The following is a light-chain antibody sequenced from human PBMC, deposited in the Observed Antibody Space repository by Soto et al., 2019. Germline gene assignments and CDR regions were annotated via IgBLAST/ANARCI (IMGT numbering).Light chain of an antibody. J-gene: IGLJ1*01. CDR2: DVI. CDR3: CSYAGSYSYV. V-gene: IGLV2-11*01. CDR1: RSDVGGYDY. Sequence: QSVLTQPRSVSGSPGQSVSISCTGARSDVGGYDYVSWYQQHPDKAPKVIIYDVIKRPSGVPDRFSGSKSGNTASLTISGLQSDDEADYYSCSYAGSYSYVFGPGTKLTVL.